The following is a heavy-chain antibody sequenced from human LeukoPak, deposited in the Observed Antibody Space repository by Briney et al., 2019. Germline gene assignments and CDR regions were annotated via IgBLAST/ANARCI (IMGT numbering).Heavy chain of an antibody. J-gene: IGHJ4*02. Sequence: GGSLRLSCAASGFTFSSYEMNWVRQAPRKGLAWVSYISSSGSTIYYADSVKGRFTISRDNAKNSLYLQMNSLRAEDTALYYCATGGITIFGVVTYPNDWGQGTLVTVSS. V-gene: IGHV3-48*03. CDR3: ATGGITIFGVVTYPND. CDR1: GFTFSSYE. D-gene: IGHD3-3*01. CDR2: ISSSGSTI.